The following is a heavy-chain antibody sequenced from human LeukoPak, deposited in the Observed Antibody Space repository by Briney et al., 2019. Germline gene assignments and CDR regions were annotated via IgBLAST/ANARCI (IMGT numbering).Heavy chain of an antibody. CDR3: ARGDTAMVPFDY. CDR1: GFTFSSYA. CDR2: ISYDGSNK. D-gene: IGHD5-18*01. Sequence: QPGRSLRLSCAASGFTFSSYAMHWVRQAPGKGLEWVAVISYDGSNKYYADSVKGRFTISRDNSKNTLYLQMNSLRAEDTAVYYCARGDTAMVPFDYWGQGSLVTVSS. V-gene: IGHV3-30-3*01. J-gene: IGHJ4*02.